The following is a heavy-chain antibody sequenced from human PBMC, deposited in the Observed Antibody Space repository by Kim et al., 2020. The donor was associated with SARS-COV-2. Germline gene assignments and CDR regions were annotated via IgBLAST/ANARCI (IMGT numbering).Heavy chain of an antibody. CDR2: IYGSGGT. V-gene: IGHV3-53*01. CDR3: ARDLSGDPGGFDS. CDR1: GLTVRTTS. Sequence: GGSLILSCAASGLTVRTTSMAWVRQAPGKGLEWVSLIYGSGGTFYADSVKGRFTISRDNSKNTLFLQMNSLRADDTAVYYCARDLSGDPGGFDSWGQGT. J-gene: IGHJ4*02. D-gene: IGHD7-27*01.